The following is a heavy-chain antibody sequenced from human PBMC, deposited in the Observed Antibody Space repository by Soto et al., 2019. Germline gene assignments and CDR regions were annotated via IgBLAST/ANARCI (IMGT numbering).Heavy chain of an antibody. CDR3: ARDDTRKNYDFCSGHYTTDDFDI. CDR1: GFTFSSYW. V-gene: IGHV3-7*01. J-gene: IGHJ3*02. D-gene: IGHD3-3*01. Sequence: EVQLVESGGGLVQPGGSLRLSCAASGFTFSSYWMSWVRQAPGKGLEWVANIKQDGSEKYYVDSVKGRFTISRDNAQNSLYLQMNSLRAEDTAVYYCARDDTRKNYDFCSGHYTTDDFDIWGQGRMVTVSS. CDR2: IKQDGSEK.